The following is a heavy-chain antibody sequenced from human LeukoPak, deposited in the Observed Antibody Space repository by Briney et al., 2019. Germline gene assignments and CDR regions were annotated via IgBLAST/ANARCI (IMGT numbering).Heavy chain of an antibody. CDR1: GYTFMTYG. CDR2: VLSYTGDT. D-gene: IGHD3-3*01. Sequence: ASVKVSSKTYGYTFMTYGISWVRQAPGQGLEWVGWVLSYTGDTKYAQKFQGRVTMTADSATATGYMELRSLTSDDTATYYCTKARRFSIYGEVCPDWFETWG. V-gene: IGHV1-18*01. J-gene: IGHJ5*01. CDR3: TKARRFSIYGEVCPDWFET.